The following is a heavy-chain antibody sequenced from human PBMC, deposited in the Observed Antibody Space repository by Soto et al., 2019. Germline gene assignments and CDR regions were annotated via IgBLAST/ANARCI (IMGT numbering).Heavy chain of an antibody. Sequence: SETLSLTCGVYEGFVNSGGYHRSWIRQPPGKGLGWIGEINHSGGTNYNPSLKSRVTISVDTSKNQFSLKLSSVTAADTAVYYCARGASIAARNWFDPWGQGTLVTVSS. D-gene: IGHD6-6*01. CDR3: ARGASIAARNWFDP. V-gene: IGHV4-34*01. CDR1: EGFVNSGGYH. J-gene: IGHJ5*02. CDR2: INHSGGT.